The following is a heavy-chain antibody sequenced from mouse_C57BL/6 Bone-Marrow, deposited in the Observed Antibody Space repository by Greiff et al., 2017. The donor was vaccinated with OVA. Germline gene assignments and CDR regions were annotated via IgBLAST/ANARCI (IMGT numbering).Heavy chain of an antibody. V-gene: IGHV1-80*01. CDR1: GYAFSSYW. CDR3: ALHYYGSSLWYFDV. Sequence: VQLQQSGAEPVKPGASVKISCKASGYAFSSYWMNWVKQRPGKGLEWIGQIYPGDGDTKYNGKFKGKATLTADKSSSTAYMQLSSLTSEDSAVYFCALHYYGSSLWYFDVWGTGTTVTVSS. D-gene: IGHD1-1*01. CDR2: IYPGDGDT. J-gene: IGHJ1*03.